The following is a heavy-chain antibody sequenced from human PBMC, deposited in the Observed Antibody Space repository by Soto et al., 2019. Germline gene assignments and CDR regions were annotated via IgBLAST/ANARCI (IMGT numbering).Heavy chain of an antibody. CDR2: IIPIFGTA. Sequence: QVQLVQSGAEVKKPGSSVKVSYKASGGTFSSYAISWVRQAPGQGLEWMGGIIPIFGTANYAQKFQGRVTITADESTSTAYMELSSLRSEDTAVYYCARDRDYYDSSGPSADAFDIWGQGTMVTVSS. CDR1: GGTFSSYA. CDR3: ARDRDYYDSSGPSADAFDI. V-gene: IGHV1-69*01. J-gene: IGHJ3*02. D-gene: IGHD3-22*01.